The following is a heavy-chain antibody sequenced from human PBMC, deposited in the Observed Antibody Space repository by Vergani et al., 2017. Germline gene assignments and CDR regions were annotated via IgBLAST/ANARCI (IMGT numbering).Heavy chain of an antibody. CDR1: GYPFSNYY. Sequence: QVQVVQSGAEVKKSGASVKVSCKTSGYPFSNYYMHWVRQAPGQGLEWMGIINPSGGHTNYAQKFQGRVTMTSDTSTSTVYMELSSLRSEDTAIYYCARGDYGILTGYRYWGQGTLVTVSA. CDR2: INPSGGHT. V-gene: IGHV1-46*03. D-gene: IGHD3-9*01. CDR3: ARGDYGILTGYRY. J-gene: IGHJ4*02.